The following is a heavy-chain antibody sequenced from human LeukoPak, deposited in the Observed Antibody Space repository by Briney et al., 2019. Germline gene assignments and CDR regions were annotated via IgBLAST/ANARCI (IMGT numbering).Heavy chain of an antibody. CDR2: ISNNGGYT. CDR1: GFTFSSSA. J-gene: IGHJ4*02. Sequence: GGSLRLSCAASGFTFSSSAMSWVRQAPGEGLEWVSAISNNGGYTYYADSVQGRFTISRDNSKSTLCLQMNSLRAEDTAVYYCAKQLGYCSDGSCYFPYWGQGTLVTVS. V-gene: IGHV3-23*01. D-gene: IGHD2-15*01. CDR3: AKQLGYCSDGSCYFPY.